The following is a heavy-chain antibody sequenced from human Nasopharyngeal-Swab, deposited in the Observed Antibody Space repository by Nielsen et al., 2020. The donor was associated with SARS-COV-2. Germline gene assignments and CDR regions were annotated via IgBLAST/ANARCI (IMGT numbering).Heavy chain of an antibody. D-gene: IGHD1-1*01. V-gene: IGHV3-48*03. CDR2: ISSSGSTI. J-gene: IGHJ4*02. CDR3: AREMRYEPGFDY. Sequence: GGSLRLSCAASGFTFSSYEMNWVRQAPGKGLEWVSYISSSGSTIYYADSVKGRFTISRDNAKNSLYLQMNSLRAEDTAVYYCAREMRYEPGFDYWGQGPLVTVS. CDR1: GFTFSSYE.